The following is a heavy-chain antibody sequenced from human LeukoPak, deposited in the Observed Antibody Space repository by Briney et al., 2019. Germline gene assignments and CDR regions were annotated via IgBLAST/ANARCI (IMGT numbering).Heavy chain of an antibody. D-gene: IGHD1-26*01. CDR3: ASTSDGGSYYFDY. CDR1: GYTLTELS. Sequence: GSVKVSCKVSGYTLTELSMHWVRQAPGKGLEWMGGFDPEDGETIYAQKFQGRVTMTTDTSTSTAYMELRSLRSYDTAVYYCASTSDGGSYYFDYWGQGTLVTVSS. J-gene: IGHJ4*02. V-gene: IGHV1-24*01. CDR2: FDPEDGET.